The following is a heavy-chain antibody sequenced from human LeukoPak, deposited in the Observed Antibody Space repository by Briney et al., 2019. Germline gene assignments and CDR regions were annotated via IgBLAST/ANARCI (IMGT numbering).Heavy chain of an antibody. CDR2: IYYTGST. CDR1: VRSVSSGTDY. V-gene: IGHV4-61*01. CDR3: ARRGGSGRSFDY. D-gene: IGHD3-10*01. J-gene: IGHJ4*02. Sequence: RSDPLSLTCTVSVRSVSSGTDYGSWIRQPPGEGLEWIGYIYYTGSTNYNPSLKSRLTISVDTSKNQFSLKLSSVTAADTAVYYCARRGGSGRSFDYWGQGTLVTVSS.